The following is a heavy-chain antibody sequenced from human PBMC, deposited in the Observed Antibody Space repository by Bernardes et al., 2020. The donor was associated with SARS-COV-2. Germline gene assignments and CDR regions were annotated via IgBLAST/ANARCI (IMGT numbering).Heavy chain of an antibody. CDR3: ARGQQWRPLYYFDY. J-gene: IGHJ4*02. D-gene: IGHD6-19*01. V-gene: IGHV4-59*01. CDR2: IYYSGST. CDR1: GGSISSYY. Sequence: ETLSLTCTFSGGSISSYYWSWILPPPGKGLEWFGYIYYSGSTNYNPSLKSRVTISVDTSKNQFSLKLSSVTAADTAVYYCARGQQWRPLYYFDYWGQGTLVTVSS.